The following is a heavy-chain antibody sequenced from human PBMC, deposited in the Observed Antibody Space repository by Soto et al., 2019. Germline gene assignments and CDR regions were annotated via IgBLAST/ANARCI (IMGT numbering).Heavy chain of an antibody. D-gene: IGHD3-16*01. V-gene: IGHV1-18*01. Sequence: QVQLVQSGGEVKKPGASVKVSCNTSGYPFVSYGIAWVRQAPGQGLKWMGWINVYSGNTDYAQKFRDRITVTTDTSTSTAYMELRGLRSDDTGVYYCARIKASSMDFWGQGTALTVSS. CDR2: INVYSGNT. CDR3: ARIKASSMDF. J-gene: IGHJ6*02. CDR1: GYPFVSYG.